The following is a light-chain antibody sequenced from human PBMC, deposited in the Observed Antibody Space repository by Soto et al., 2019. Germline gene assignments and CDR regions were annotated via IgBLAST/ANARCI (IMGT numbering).Light chain of an antibody. CDR2: DVN. CDR1: SSDVGHFDS. J-gene: IGLJ2*01. CDR3: SSYTTISTRI. Sequence: QSALTQPASVSGSPGQSITISCTGTSSDVGHFDSVSWFQQRPGKAPKVMIYDVNNRPSGVSNRFSGSKSGNTASLTISGLQAEDEADYYCSSYTTISTRIFGGGTQLTVL. V-gene: IGLV2-14*01.